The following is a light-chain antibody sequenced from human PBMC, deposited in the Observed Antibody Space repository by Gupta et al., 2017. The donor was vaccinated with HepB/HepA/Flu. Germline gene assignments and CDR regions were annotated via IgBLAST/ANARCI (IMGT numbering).Light chain of an antibody. Sequence: DIVMTQSPDSLAVSLGERDTINCKSSQSVFFNSNKKNYLAWYLQKPGQSPKLLIYWASSRESGVPDRFRGSGSGTDFTLTIPGLQAEDVAVYYCQQYYSMPLTFGPGTKVEI. CDR2: WAS. V-gene: IGKV4-1*01. CDR1: QSVFFNSNKKNY. CDR3: QQYYSMPLT. J-gene: IGKJ3*01.